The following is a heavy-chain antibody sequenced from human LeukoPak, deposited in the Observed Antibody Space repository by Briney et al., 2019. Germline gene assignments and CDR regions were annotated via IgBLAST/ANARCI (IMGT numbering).Heavy chain of an antibody. V-gene: IGHV3-23*01. Sequence: PGGSLRLSCAAYAFTFSSYAMSWVRQAPGKGLEWVSAICPSGASTYYTDSVKGRFTISRDNSKNTLYLQMNRLRAEDTAVYYCAKKSGNSGFFDSWGQGTLVTVSS. CDR2: ICPSGAST. J-gene: IGHJ4*02. CDR3: AKKSGNSGFFDS. CDR1: AFTFSSYA. D-gene: IGHD4-23*01.